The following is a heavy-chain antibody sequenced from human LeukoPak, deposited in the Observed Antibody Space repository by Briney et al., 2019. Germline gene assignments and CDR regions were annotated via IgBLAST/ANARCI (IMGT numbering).Heavy chain of an antibody. D-gene: IGHD4-17*01. V-gene: IGHV4-61*01. J-gene: IGHJ5*02. Sequence: PSETLSLTCTVYGGSINSSSYYWSWIRQPPGKGLEWIGYIYYSGSTNYNPSLKSRVTISVDTSKNQFSLKLSSVTAADTAVYYCARTIDYGDYVGWFDPWGQGTLVTVSS. CDR2: IYYSGST. CDR1: GGSINSSSYY. CDR3: ARTIDYGDYVGWFDP.